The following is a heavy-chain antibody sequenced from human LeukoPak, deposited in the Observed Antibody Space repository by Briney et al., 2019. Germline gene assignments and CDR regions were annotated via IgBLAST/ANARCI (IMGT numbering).Heavy chain of an antibody. J-gene: IGHJ1*01. D-gene: IGHD6-13*01. V-gene: IGHV1-69*01. CDR3: STIMAAAGKRYFQH. Sequence: ASVKVSCKASGGTFSSYAISWVRQAPGQGLEWMGGIIPIFGTANYAQKFQGRVTITADESTSTAYMELRSLRSDDTAVYYCSTIMAAAGKRYFQHWGQGTLVTVSS. CDR1: GGTFSSYA. CDR2: IIPIFGTA.